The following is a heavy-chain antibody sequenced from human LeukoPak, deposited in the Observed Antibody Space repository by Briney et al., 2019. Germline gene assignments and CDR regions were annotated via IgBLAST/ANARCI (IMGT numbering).Heavy chain of an antibody. V-gene: IGHV3-21*01. CDR2: ISSSSSYI. J-gene: IGHJ4*02. D-gene: IGHD3-9*01. CDR1: GFTFSSYS. CDR3: ARDPTYFDWLPVY. Sequence: PGGSLRLSCAASGFTFSSYSMNWVRQGLGRGLEWVSSISSSSSYIYYADSVKGRFTISRDNAKNSLYLQMNSLRAEDTAVYYCARDPTYFDWLPVYWGQGTLVTVSS.